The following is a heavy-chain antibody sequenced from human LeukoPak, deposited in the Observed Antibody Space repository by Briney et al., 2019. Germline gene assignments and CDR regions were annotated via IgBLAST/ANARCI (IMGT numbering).Heavy chain of an antibody. CDR2: ISSSSSYI. CDR1: GFTFSSYS. J-gene: IGHJ4*02. D-gene: IGHD3-3*01. CDR3: ARDYFLDSFGVGRANFDY. Sequence: PGGSLRLSCAASGFTFSSYSMNWVRQAPGKGLEWVSSISSSSSYIYYADSVKGRFTISRDNAKNSLYLQMNSLRAEDTAVYYCARDYFLDSFGVGRANFDYWGQGTLVTVSS. V-gene: IGHV3-21*01.